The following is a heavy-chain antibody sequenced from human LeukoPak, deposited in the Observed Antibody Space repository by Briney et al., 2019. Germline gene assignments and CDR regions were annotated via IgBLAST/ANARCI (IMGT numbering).Heavy chain of an antibody. J-gene: IGHJ4*02. V-gene: IGHV3-74*01. CDR1: GFTLSSYW. CDR3: VRGGSGYGNFDS. CDR2: INSDGSTI. Sequence: GGSLRLSCAAYGFTLSSYWMHWVRQAPGKGLAWVSRINSDGSTINYADSVTGRFTISRDKARNTLYLQMNGLRAEDTAVYYCVRGGSGYGNFDSWGQGTLVTASS. D-gene: IGHD5-12*01.